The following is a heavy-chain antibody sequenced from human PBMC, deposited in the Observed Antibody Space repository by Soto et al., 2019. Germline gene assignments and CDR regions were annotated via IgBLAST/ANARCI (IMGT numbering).Heavy chain of an antibody. V-gene: IGHV3-30*18. J-gene: IGHJ4*02. Sequence: GSLRLSCAASGFTFSSYGMHWVRQAPGKGLEWVAVVSYGGRNKYYADSVKGRFTISRDNSKNTLYLQMNSLRTEDTAVYYWAKDQHPSGWRFDYRGQGTLVSVSS. CDR3: AKDQHPSGWRFDY. CDR1: GFTFSSYG. D-gene: IGHD6-19*01. CDR2: VSYGGRNK.